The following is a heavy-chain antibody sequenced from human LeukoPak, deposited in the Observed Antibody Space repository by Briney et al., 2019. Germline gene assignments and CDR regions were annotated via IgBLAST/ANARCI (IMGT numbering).Heavy chain of an antibody. CDR1: RFIFSNFV. Sequence: GGSLRLSCAASRFIFSNFVMSWVRQAPGKGLEWVSAISGSGASTYYADSVKGRFTISRDNSKNTLYLQMNSLRAEDTAVYYCARSPSGSYYYHYYYGMDVWGQGTTVTVSS. CDR3: ARSPSGSYYYHYYYGMDV. CDR2: ISGSGAST. J-gene: IGHJ6*02. V-gene: IGHV3-23*01. D-gene: IGHD1-26*01.